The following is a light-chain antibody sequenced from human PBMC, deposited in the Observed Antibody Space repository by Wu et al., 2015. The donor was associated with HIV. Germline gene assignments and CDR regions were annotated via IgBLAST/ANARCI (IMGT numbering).Light chain of an antibody. CDR3: QQFYTTPYS. Sequence: DIQMTQSPSSLSASVGDTVTITCRASQGISNSLAWYQQKPGKAPKLLLYAASKLEAGVPSRFSGRGSGTDFALTINSLQPEDFATFYCQQFYTTPYSFGRGTNLEIK. CDR1: QGISNS. V-gene: IGKV1-NL1*01. CDR2: AAS. J-gene: IGKJ2*03.